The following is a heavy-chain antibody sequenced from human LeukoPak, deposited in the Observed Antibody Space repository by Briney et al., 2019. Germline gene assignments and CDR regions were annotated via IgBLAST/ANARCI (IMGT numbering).Heavy chain of an antibody. CDR1: GGSIRIGGFY. CDR3: ARVTPGHIDN. CDR2: IFYTGNT. J-gene: IGHJ4*02. Sequence: TLSLTCTVSGGSIRIGGFYWSWIRQYPGKGLEWIGYIFYTGNTHYNPSLQSRVAISIDTSKNQFSLKVNSVTAADTAVYYCARVTPGHIDNWGQGTLVTVSS. D-gene: IGHD1-1*01. V-gene: IGHV4-31*03.